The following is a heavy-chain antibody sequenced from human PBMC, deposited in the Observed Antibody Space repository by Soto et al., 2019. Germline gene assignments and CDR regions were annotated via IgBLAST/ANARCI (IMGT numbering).Heavy chain of an antibody. CDR3: ARDFSSTSSGGHFDY. V-gene: IGHV3-33*01. J-gene: IGHJ4*02. CDR2: IWYDGRNQ. CDR1: GFTFSNYG. Sequence: GGSLRLSCAASGFTFSNYGMHWVRQAPGKWLEWVAVIWYDGRNQFYADSVKGRFTISRDNSKNTLHLQMKSLRAEDTAVYYCARDFSSTSSGGHFDYWGQGXPVTVYS. D-gene: IGHD2-2*01.